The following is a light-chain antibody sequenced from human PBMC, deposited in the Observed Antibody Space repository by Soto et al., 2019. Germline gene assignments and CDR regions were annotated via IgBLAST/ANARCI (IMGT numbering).Light chain of an antibody. V-gene: IGKV3-15*01. CDR1: QSVNNN. CDR3: QQYNNWPRT. Sequence: DILITQSPAALSVSPGERATLSCRASQSVNNNLAWYQQKPSQSPRLLIYDVSTRDTGVPARFSASGSGTEFTLTISTLQSEDFELYYCQQYNNWPRTFGRGTKVDI. CDR2: DVS. J-gene: IGKJ1*01.